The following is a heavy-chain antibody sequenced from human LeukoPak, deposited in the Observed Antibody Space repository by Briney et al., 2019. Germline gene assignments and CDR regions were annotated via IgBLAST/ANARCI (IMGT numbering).Heavy chain of an antibody. V-gene: IGHV4-59*08. CDR1: GGSISSYY. D-gene: IGHD1-26*01. CDR3: ARPAYSGSYYIPFDI. J-gene: IGHJ3*02. CDR2: IYYGGST. Sequence: PSETLSLTCTVSGGSISSYYWSWIRQPPGKGLEWIGNIYYGGSTNYNPSLKSRVTISVDTSKNQFSLELSSVTAADTAVYYCARPAYSGSYYIPFDIWGQGTVVTVSS.